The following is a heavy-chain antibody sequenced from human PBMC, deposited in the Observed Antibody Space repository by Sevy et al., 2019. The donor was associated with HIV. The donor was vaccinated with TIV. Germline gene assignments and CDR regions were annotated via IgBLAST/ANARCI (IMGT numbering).Heavy chain of an antibody. CDR3: ARKMELLVPDY. D-gene: IGHD2-21*02. Sequence: GGSLRLSCAASGFIFSNYNMKWVRQAPGKGLEWVSSISHSSNDKYYADSLKGRFTSSRDNAKHSLYLQMNGLRAEDTSVYYCARKMELLVPDYWGQGTLVTVSS. CDR1: GFIFSNYN. CDR2: ISHSSNDK. J-gene: IGHJ4*02. V-gene: IGHV3-21*01.